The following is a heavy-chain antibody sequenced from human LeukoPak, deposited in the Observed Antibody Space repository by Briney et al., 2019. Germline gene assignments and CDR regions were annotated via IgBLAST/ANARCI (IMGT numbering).Heavy chain of an antibody. J-gene: IGHJ3*02. CDR1: GGPFSGYY. V-gene: IGHV4-34*01. D-gene: IGHD3-10*01. CDR3: AKSNGYGLVDI. Sequence: SETLSLTCDVYGGPFSGYYWSWIRQPPGKGLEWFGEINHRGSTNYNPSLKGRVTISLDTSRNQFSLKLNSVTAADTAVYYCAKSNGYGLVDIWGQGTMVTVSS. CDR2: INHRGST.